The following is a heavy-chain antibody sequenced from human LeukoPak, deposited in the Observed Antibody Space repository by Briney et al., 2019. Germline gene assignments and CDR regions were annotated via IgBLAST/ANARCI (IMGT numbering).Heavy chain of an antibody. CDR2: IYSGGST. Sequence: PGGSLRLSCAASGFTVSSNYMSWVRQAPGKGLEWVSVIYSGGSTYYADSVKGRFTISRDNSKNTLYLQMNSLRDEDTAVYYCAREAMAYLFDYWGQGTLVTVSS. D-gene: IGHD5-24*01. CDR1: GFTVSSNY. V-gene: IGHV3-66*01. CDR3: AREAMAYLFDY. J-gene: IGHJ4*02.